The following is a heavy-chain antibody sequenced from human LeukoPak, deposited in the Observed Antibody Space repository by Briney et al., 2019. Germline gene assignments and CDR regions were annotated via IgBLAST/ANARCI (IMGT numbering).Heavy chain of an antibody. V-gene: IGHV3-23*01. CDR3: AKGSLWSFDY. J-gene: IGHJ4*02. D-gene: IGHD3-10*01. CDR2: ISTGGGST. CDR1: GFTFTTYA. Sequence: GGSLRLSCAASGFTFTTYAMTWVRQAPGKGLEWVSGISTGGGSTNYADSVKGRFTISRDNSKNTLFLQTNSLRAEDTALYYCAKGSLWSFDYWGQGTLVTVSS.